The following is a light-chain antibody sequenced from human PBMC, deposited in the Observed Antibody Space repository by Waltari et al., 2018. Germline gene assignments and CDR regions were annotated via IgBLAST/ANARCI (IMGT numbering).Light chain of an antibody. J-gene: IGKJ4*01. CDR1: QSLGNTY. CDR3: QKYGRTPRP. Sequence: EIVLTQSPGTLSLSPGESASLSCRASQSLGNTYLAWYQQKPGQAPRLLIFDASRRATGSPDRFSGRGSGTDFTLTISRLEPEDFAVYFCQKYGRTPRPFGGGTKVEI. CDR2: DAS. V-gene: IGKV3-20*01.